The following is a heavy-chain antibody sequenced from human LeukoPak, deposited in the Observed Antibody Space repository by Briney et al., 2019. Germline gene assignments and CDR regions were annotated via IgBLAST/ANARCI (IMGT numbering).Heavy chain of an antibody. V-gene: IGHV3-30*04. D-gene: IGHD3-22*01. Sequence: PGRSLRLSCAASGFTFSSYAMHWARQAPGKGLEWVAVISYDGTKKYYADSVKGRFTISRDNSKNTLYLQMNSLRAEDTAVYYCARGVRTMIVVVTDDAFDIWGQGTMVTVSS. CDR3: ARGVRTMIVVVTDDAFDI. CDR1: GFTFSSYA. J-gene: IGHJ3*02. CDR2: ISYDGTKK.